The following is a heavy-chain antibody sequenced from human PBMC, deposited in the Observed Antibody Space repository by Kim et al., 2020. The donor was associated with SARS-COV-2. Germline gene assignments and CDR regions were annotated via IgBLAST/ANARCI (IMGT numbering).Heavy chain of an antibody. V-gene: IGHV4-59*01. Sequence: SETLSLTCTVSGGSISSYYWSWIRQPPGKGLEWIGYIYYSGSTNYNPSLKSRVTISVDTSKNQFSLKLSSVTAADTAVYYCARDRTMVRGVPGMDVWGQG. J-gene: IGHJ6*02. CDR1: GGSISSYY. CDR2: IYYSGST. D-gene: IGHD3-10*01. CDR3: ARDRTMVRGVPGMDV.